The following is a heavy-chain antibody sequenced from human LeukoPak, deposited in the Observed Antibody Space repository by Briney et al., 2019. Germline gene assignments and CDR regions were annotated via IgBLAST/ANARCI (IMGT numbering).Heavy chain of an antibody. D-gene: IGHD2-15*01. V-gene: IGHV1-69*06. CDR1: GYTFTSYG. CDR2: LIPNFGTG. J-gene: IGHJ3*02. Sequence: ASVKVSCKASGYTFTSYGTSWVRQAPAQGLEWMGGLIPNFGTGNYTQEFEGRGKITAHNSTSTIYMELSSLRSEDTAVYYCARDLRKYCSGGSCYGNLYAFDIWGQGTMVTVSS. CDR3: ARDLRKYCSGGSCYGNLYAFDI.